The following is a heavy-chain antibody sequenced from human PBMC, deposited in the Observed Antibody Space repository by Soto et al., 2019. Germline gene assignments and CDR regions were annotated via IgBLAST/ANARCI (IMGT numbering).Heavy chain of an antibody. CDR3: AKDSGGSYYYYGMDV. Sequence: QVQLVESGGGVVQPGRSLRLSCAASGFTFSSYGMHWVRQAPGKGLEWVAAISYDGSNKYSADSVKGRFTISRDNSKNTLYLQMNSLRAEDTAVYYCAKDSGGSYYYYGMDVWGQGTTVTVSS. D-gene: IGHD2-15*01. CDR2: ISYDGSNK. V-gene: IGHV3-30*18. CDR1: GFTFSSYG. J-gene: IGHJ6*02.